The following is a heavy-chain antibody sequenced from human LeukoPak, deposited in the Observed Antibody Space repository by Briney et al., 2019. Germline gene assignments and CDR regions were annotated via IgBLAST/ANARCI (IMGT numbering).Heavy chain of an antibody. J-gene: IGHJ4*02. D-gene: IGHD4-17*01. CDR3: AKDASTVTLHADY. V-gene: IGHV3-23*01. Sequence: GGSLRLSCAASGFTFSSYAMSWVRQAPGKGLEWVSGISDSSISTYYAESVKGRFTISRDNSKNTLYLQMNSLRPEDTAVYYCAKDASTVTLHADYWGQGTLVTVSS. CDR2: ISDSSIST. CDR1: GFTFSSYA.